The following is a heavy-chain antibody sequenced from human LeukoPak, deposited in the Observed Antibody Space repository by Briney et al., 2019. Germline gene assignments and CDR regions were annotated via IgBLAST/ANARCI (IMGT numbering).Heavy chain of an antibody. CDR2: ISWNSGSI. Sequence: PGRPLRLSCAASGFTFDDYAMHWVRHAPGKGLEWVSGISWNSGSIGYADSVKGRFTISRDNAKNSLYLQMNSLRAEDTALYYCAKTYYYDSSGYPDWGQGTLVTVSS. CDR3: AKTYYYDSSGYPD. J-gene: IGHJ4*02. D-gene: IGHD3-22*01. CDR1: GFTFDDYA. V-gene: IGHV3-9*01.